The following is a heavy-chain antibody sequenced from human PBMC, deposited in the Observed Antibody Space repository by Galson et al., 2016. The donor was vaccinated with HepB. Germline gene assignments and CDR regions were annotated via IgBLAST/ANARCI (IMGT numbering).Heavy chain of an antibody. CDR3: AKAPHGDPPPPLQD. D-gene: IGHD4-17*01. CDR1: GFAFSNFA. V-gene: IGHV3-23*01. CDR2: ISGGGRTI. J-gene: IGHJ4*02. Sequence: SLRLSCAASGFAFSNFAMNWVRQAPGKGLQWVSVISGGGRTIYYADSVKGRFTISRDNSKSTVYLHMNSLRAEDTALYYCAKAPHGDPPPPLQDWGQGTLVTVSS.